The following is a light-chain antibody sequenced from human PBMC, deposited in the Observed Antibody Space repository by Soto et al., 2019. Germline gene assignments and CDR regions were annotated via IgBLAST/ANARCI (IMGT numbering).Light chain of an antibody. CDR2: EVN. CDR1: SSDVGGYNF. J-gene: IGLJ1*01. Sequence: QSVLTQPPSASGSPGQSVTISCTGTSSDVGGYNFVSWYQQYPGKVPKLIIYEVNKRPSGVPDRFSGSKSGNTASLTVSGLHADDEADYYCTSYAGGNNVFGTGTKLTVL. CDR3: TSYAGGNNV. V-gene: IGLV2-8*01.